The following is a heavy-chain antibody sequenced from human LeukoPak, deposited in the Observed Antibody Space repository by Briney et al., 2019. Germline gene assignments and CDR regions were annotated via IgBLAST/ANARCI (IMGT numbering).Heavy chain of an antibody. D-gene: IGHD3-10*01. Sequence: ASVKVSCKASGYTFTGYYMHWVRQAPGQGLEWMGWINPNSGGTNYAQKFQGRVTMTRDTSISTAYMELSRLRSDDTAVYYCARARSGSITGWFDPCGQGTLVTVSS. V-gene: IGHV1-2*02. J-gene: IGHJ5*02. CDR2: INPNSGGT. CDR1: GYTFTGYY. CDR3: ARARSGSITGWFDP.